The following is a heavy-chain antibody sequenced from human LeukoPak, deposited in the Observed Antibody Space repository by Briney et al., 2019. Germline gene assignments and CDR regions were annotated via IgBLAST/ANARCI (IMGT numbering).Heavy chain of an antibody. D-gene: IGHD2-2*01. V-gene: IGHV3-74*01. J-gene: IGHJ4*02. CDR1: GFTFSSYR. Sequence: GGSLRLSCAASGFTFSSYRMHWVRQAPGKGLVWVSRINSDGSDTSYAASVKGRFTISRENAKNSVHLQMNSLRVEDSAIYFSVRAAMPYIINGRRFDYWGQGTLVTVSS. CDR3: VRAAMPYIINGRRFDY. CDR2: INSDGSDT.